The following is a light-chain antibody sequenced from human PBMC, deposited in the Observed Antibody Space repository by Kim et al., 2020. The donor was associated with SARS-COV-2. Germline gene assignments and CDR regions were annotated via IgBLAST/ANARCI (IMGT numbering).Light chain of an antibody. Sequence: VCRGERSPRYCRASKSVSSKVAWYQQKPGQAPRLLIYGASTRATYIPARYSGSGYGTEFTLTISSLQCEDFAVYNCQQYNQLWTIGQGTKVDIK. V-gene: IGKV3-15*01. J-gene: IGKJ1*01. CDR3: QQYNQLWT. CDR2: GAS. CDR1: KSVSSK.